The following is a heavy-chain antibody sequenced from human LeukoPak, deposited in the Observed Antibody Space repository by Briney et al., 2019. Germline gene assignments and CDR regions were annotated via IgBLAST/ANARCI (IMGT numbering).Heavy chain of an antibody. J-gene: IGHJ4*02. CDR2: INHSGST. D-gene: IGHD5-18*01. CDR1: GGSFSGYY. Sequence: PSETLSLTCAVYGGSFSGYYWSWIRQPPGKGLEWIGEINHSGSTNYNPSLKSRVTISVDTSKNQFSLKLSSVTAADTAVYYCARRGRGYSYGLGYWGQGTLVTVSS. V-gene: IGHV4-34*01. CDR3: ARRGRGYSYGLGY.